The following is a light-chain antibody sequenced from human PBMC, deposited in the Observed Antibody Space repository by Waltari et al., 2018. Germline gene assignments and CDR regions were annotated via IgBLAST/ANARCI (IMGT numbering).Light chain of an antibody. CDR1: ISNIGSHP. CDR2: NKN. CDR3: ATWDDSLQGWV. J-gene: IGLJ3*02. V-gene: IGLV1-44*01. Sequence: QSVLTQPPSASATPGQRVTISCSGSISNIGSHPVNWYQHLPGTAPKPLIYNKNLRPSGVPDRCSGSKSGTSASLAIRGLQSEDEADYYCATWDDSLQGWVFGGGTKVSVL.